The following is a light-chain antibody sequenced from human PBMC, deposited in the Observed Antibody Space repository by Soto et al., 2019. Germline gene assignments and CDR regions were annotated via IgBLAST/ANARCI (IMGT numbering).Light chain of an antibody. J-gene: IGKJ1*01. V-gene: IGKV3-20*01. CDR2: GAS. Sequence: ETLITQSPATLSVSPGERATLSCRASQSVSSSYLAWYQQKHGQAPRLLIYGASSRATGIPDRFSGGGSWTNLTLIISRLEPEDFAVYYYQQYGSSPTGTFGQGTKVDIK. CDR1: QSVSSSY. CDR3: QQYGSSPTGT.